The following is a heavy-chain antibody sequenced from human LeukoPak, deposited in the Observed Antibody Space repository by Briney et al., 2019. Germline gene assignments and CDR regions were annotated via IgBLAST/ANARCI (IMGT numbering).Heavy chain of an antibody. CDR3: ARVSGGNYDY. D-gene: IGHD6-19*01. Sequence: PGGSLRPSCAASGFSLSSYSMNWVRQAPGKGLEWVSIIYSGGSTYYADSVKGRFTISRDNSKNTVYLQMNRLRAEDTAVYHCARVSGGNYDYWGQGTLVTVSS. CDR1: GFSLSSYS. CDR2: IYSGGST. V-gene: IGHV3-66*01. J-gene: IGHJ4*02.